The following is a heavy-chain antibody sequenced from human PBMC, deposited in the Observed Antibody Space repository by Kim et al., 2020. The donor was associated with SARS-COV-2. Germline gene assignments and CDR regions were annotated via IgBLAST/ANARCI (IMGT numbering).Heavy chain of an antibody. J-gene: IGHJ4*02. CDR3: ARDLVGGEGSPFDY. Sequence: QDVHDRITITKDTSASTVYMEVNSLSSEATAVYYCARDLVGGEGSPFDYWGQGTPVTVSS. V-gene: IGHV1-3*01. D-gene: IGHD2-2*01.